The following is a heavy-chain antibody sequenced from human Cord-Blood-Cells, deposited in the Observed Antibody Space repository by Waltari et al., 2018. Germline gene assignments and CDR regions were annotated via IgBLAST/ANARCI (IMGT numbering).Heavy chain of an antibody. D-gene: IGHD3-16*01. CDR1: GFTFSSYA. CDR3: ARYGGYFDY. CDR2: ISYDGSNK. V-gene: IGHV3-30*04. Sequence: QVQLVESGGGVVQPGRSLRLSCAASGFTFSSYAMHWVRQAPGEGGGWVAVISYDGSNKYYADSVKGRFTISRDNSKNTLYLQMNSLRAEDTAVYYCARYGGYFDYWGQGTLVTVSS. J-gene: IGHJ4*02.